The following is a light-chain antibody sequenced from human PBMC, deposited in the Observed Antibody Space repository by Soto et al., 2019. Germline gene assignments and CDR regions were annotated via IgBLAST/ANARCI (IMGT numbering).Light chain of an antibody. CDR3: LQYNTYTFT. J-gene: IGKJ5*01. CDR1: QSISSY. Sequence: DIQMTQSPSSLSASVGDRVTITWRASQSISSYLNWYQKQTGTAPKRLIYHASNLQSGVPSRFGGSGYGTELTLTISSMQNEDFGTYFCLQYNTYTFTFGQGTRLEIK. V-gene: IGKV1-17*01. CDR2: HAS.